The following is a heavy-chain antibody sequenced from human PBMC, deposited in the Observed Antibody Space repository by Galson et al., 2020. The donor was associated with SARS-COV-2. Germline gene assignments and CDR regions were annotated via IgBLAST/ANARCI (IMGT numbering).Heavy chain of an antibody. J-gene: IGHJ6*02. V-gene: IGHV3-11*06. Sequence: KIGESLKIPCAASGFTFSEYYMTWIRQAPGKGLEWVSYISSTSSYTDYADSVKGRFTISRDNAKNSLYLQMNSLRAEDTAVYYCARGPGFGEPPGSLYYYYYGLDVWGQGTTVTVSS. CDR3: ARGPGFGEPPGSLYYYYYGLDV. CDR2: ISSTSSYT. D-gene: IGHD3-10*01. CDR1: GFTFSEYY.